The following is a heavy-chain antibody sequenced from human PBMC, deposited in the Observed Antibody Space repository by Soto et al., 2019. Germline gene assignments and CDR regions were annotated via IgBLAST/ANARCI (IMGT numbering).Heavy chain of an antibody. CDR2: IDWDDDK. Sequence: SGPTLVNPTHTLTLTCTFSGFSLSTSGMRVSWIRQPPGKALERLARIDWDDDKYYSTSLKTRLTISKDTSKSQVVLTMTSMDPVDTATYYCARTLSGTTFDYWGQGTLVTVSS. J-gene: IGHJ4*02. D-gene: IGHD1-26*01. CDR3: ARTLSGTTFDY. V-gene: IGHV2-70*04. CDR1: GFSLSTSGMR.